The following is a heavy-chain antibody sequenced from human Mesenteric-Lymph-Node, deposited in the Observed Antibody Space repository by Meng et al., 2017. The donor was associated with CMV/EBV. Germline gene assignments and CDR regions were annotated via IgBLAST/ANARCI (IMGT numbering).Heavy chain of an antibody. CDR1: GFTFRSYV. D-gene: IGHD2-2*02. Sequence: GESLKISCAASGFTFRSYVMHWVRQAPGKGLEWVALISYDGSNKYYAESVKGRFTISRDNSKNTLDLQMNSLRAEDTAVYYCATGYCSGTTCYRAYLGQGTLVTSPQ. CDR2: ISYDGSNK. CDR3: ATGYCSGTTCYRAY. J-gene: IGHJ4*02. V-gene: IGHV3-30-3*01.